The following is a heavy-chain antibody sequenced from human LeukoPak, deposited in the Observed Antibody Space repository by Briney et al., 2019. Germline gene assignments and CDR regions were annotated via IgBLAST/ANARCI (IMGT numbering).Heavy chain of an antibody. V-gene: IGHV1-69*13. Sequence: SVKVSCKASGGTFSSYAISWVRQAPGQGLEWMGGIIPIFGTANYAQKFQGRVTITADEPTSTAYMELSSLRSEDTAVYYCARVLLVHGVASGMDVWGQGTTVTVSS. CDR2: IIPIFGTA. CDR1: GGTFSSYA. CDR3: ARVLLVHGVASGMDV. D-gene: IGHD2-2*01. J-gene: IGHJ6*02.